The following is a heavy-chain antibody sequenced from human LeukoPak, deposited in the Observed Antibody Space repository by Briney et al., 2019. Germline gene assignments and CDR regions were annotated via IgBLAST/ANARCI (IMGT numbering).Heavy chain of an antibody. CDR2: IRRKSYGGTT. D-gene: IGHD5-24*01. CDR1: GFTFSNYW. V-gene: IGHV3-49*04. CDR3: TRVEMVAFYSYYMDV. J-gene: IGHJ6*03. Sequence: GGSLRLSCAASGFTFSNYWMSWVRQAPGKGLEWVGFIRRKSYGGTTEYAASVKGRFTISRDDSKSIAYLQMNGLNTEDTAVYYCTRVEMVAFYSYYMDVWGKGTTVTISS.